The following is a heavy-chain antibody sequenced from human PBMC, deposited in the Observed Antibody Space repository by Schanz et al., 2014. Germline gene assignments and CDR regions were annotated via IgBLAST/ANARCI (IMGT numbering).Heavy chain of an antibody. CDR1: GYTFISYG. J-gene: IGHJ4*02. CDR2: VNPSVRGT. D-gene: IGHD2-2*01. CDR3: ARAPTAYCSDTSCLGTPFDY. V-gene: IGHV1-46*03. Sequence: QVQLVQSGAEVKKPGASVKVSCKASGYTFISYGIKWVRQAPGQGLEWMGIVNPSVRGTHFAREFQGRVTVTSDTSTSTVYMELSGLRSEDTSVYYCARAPTAYCSDTSCLGTPFDYWGQGTLVTVSS.